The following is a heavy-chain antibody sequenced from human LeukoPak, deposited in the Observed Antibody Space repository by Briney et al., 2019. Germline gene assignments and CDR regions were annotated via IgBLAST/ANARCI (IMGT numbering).Heavy chain of an antibody. Sequence: ASVKVSCKASGYTFTRHGIGWVRQAPGQGLEWMGWISPYNGNTNYAQKFQGRVTMTTDTSTSTVYMELRSLRSGDTAVYYCAARPSSLPYYFDYWGQGTLVAVSS. V-gene: IGHV1-18*01. J-gene: IGHJ4*02. CDR3: AARPSSLPYYFDY. CDR1: GYTFTRHG. CDR2: ISPYNGNT.